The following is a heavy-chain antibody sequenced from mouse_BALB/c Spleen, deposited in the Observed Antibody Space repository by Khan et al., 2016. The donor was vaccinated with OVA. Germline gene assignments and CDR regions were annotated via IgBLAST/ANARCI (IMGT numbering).Heavy chain of an antibody. CDR1: GYTFTDYN. CDR3: ARSGYGSFAY. J-gene: IGHJ3*01. Sequence: VQLQQSGPELVKPGASVKISCKASGYTFTDYNMDWVKQSHGKSLEWIGYIYPYNGGTGYNQKFKSKATLTVDTSSSTAYMELRSLTSEDSAVYYCARSGYGSFAYWGQGTLVTVSA. V-gene: IGHV1S29*02. CDR2: IYPYNGGT. D-gene: IGHD1-2*01.